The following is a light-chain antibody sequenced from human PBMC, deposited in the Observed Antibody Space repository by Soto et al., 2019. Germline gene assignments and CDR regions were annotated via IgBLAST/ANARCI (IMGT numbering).Light chain of an antibody. CDR3: ASWDDSVSGHYV. J-gene: IGLJ1*01. Sequence: QSVLTQPPSASGTPGQSVTISCSGSSSNIGSNYVHWYQQHQGTATKLLIYKNDRRPSAVADRFSSSKSGTSASLAISGLRSEDEADDYCASWDDSVSGHYVFGTGTKLTVL. V-gene: IGLV1-47*01. CDR1: SSNIGSNY. CDR2: KND.